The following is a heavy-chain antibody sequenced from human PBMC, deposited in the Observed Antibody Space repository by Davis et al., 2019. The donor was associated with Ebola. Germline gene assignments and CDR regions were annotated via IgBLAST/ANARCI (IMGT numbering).Heavy chain of an antibody. CDR2: IYHSGST. CDR3: ARSQLRASDWYFDL. J-gene: IGHJ2*01. Sequence: MPSETLSLTCTVSGGSISSGGYYWSWIRQHPGKGLEWIGYIYHSGSTYYNPSLKSRVTISVDTSKNQFSLKLSSVTAADTAVYYCARSQLRASDWYFDLWGRGTLVTVSS. D-gene: IGHD3-16*01. CDR1: GGSISSGGYY. V-gene: IGHV4-31*03.